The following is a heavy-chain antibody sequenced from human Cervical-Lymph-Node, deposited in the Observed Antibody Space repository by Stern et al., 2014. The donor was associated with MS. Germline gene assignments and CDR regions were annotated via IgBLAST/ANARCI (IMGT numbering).Heavy chain of an antibody. D-gene: IGHD3-22*01. J-gene: IGHJ4*02. Sequence: VQLVQSGAEVKKPGSPVRVSCKASGGTFTTYAISWVRQAPGQGLEWMGGIIPMSGTEKYAQKFQGRVTSTADASSTTAYMELSSLKFDDTAVYYCARDLSGIGYFDYWGQGTLVAVSS. CDR3: ARDLSGIGYFDY. CDR2: IIPMSGTE. V-gene: IGHV1-69*01. CDR1: GGTFTTYA.